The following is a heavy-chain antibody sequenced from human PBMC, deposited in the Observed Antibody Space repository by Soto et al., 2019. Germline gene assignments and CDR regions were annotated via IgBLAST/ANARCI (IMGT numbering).Heavy chain of an antibody. J-gene: IGHJ4*01. Sequence: ETLSLTCTVSGGSVSSGSYYWSWIRQPPGKGLEWIGYIYYSGSTNYNPSLKSRVTISVDTSKNQFPLKLSSVTAADTAVYYCARGNIVATIDFDYWGHGTLVTVSS. CDR1: GGSVSSGSYY. D-gene: IGHD5-12*01. V-gene: IGHV4-61*01. CDR2: IYYSGST. CDR3: ARGNIVATIDFDY.